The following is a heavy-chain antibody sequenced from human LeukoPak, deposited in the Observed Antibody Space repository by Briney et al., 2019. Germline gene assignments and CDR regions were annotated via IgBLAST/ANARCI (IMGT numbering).Heavy chain of an antibody. V-gene: IGHV4-4*02. CDR2: VHLDGRT. D-gene: IGHD3-3*01. CDR3: AREGGFYRPLDY. Sequence: SETLSLTCDVSGGSVTSTNRWTWVRQPPGKGLEWIGEVHLDGRTNYNPSLKSRLIVSVDLPENHISLKLTSVTAADTAVYYCAREGGFYRPLDYSGQGTLVTVSS. J-gene: IGHJ4*02. CDR1: GGSVTSTNR.